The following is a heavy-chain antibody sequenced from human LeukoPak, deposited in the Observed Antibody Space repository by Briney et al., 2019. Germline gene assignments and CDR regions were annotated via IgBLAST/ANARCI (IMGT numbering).Heavy chain of an antibody. Sequence: SETLSLTCTVSGGSISSGGYYWSWIRQHPGKGLEWIGYIYYSGSTYYNPSLKSRVTISVDTSKNQFSLKLSSVTAADTAVYYCARVYGDYLNWFDPWGQGTLVTVSS. J-gene: IGHJ5*02. CDR3: ARVYGDYLNWFDP. CDR2: IYYSGST. CDR1: GGSISSGGYY. V-gene: IGHV4-31*03. D-gene: IGHD4-17*01.